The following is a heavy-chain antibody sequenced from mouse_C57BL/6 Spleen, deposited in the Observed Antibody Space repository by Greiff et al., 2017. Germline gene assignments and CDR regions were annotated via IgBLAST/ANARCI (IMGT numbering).Heavy chain of an antibody. CDR2: IDPSDSET. CDR1: GYTFTSSW. Sequence: QVQLQQPGAELVRPGSSVKLSCKASGYTFTSSWMHWVKQRPIQGLEWIGNIDPSDSETHYNQKFKDKATLTVDKSSSTAYLQLSSLTSEDSAVYYCATGDYPYYDAMDYWGQGTSVTVSS. CDR3: ATGDYPYYDAMDY. J-gene: IGHJ4*01. V-gene: IGHV1-52*01. D-gene: IGHD2-4*01.